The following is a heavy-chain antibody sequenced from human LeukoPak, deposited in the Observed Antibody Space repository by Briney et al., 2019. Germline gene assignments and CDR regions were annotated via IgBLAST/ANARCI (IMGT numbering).Heavy chain of an antibody. Sequence: GGSLRLSCAASGFTFSSCEMNWVRQAPGKGLEWVSYISSSGSTIYYADSVKCRFTISRDNAKNSLYLQMNRLRAEDTAVYYCARDRAMWALDYWGQGTLDTVSS. CDR2: ISSSGSTI. CDR1: GFTFSSCE. D-gene: IGHD1-26*01. J-gene: IGHJ4*02. CDR3: ARDRAMWALDY. V-gene: IGHV3-48*03.